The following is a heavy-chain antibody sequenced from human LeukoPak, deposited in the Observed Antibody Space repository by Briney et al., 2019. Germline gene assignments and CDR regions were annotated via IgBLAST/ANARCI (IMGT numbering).Heavy chain of an antibody. CDR3: AFTYGSGSYYYYYYYGMDV. CDR2: INPNSGGT. Sequence: ASVKVSCEASGYTFTGYYMHWVRQAPGQGLEWMGWINPNSGGTNYAQKFQGRVTMTRDTSISTAYMELSRLRSDDTAVYYCAFTYGSGSYYYYYYYGMDVWGQGTTVTVSS. D-gene: IGHD3-10*01. CDR1: GYTFTGYY. J-gene: IGHJ6*02. V-gene: IGHV1-2*02.